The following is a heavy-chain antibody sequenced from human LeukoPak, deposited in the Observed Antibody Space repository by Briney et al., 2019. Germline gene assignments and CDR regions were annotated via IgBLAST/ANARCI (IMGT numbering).Heavy chain of an antibody. CDR2: IKSDGSRT. CDR3: ARDILLWFGEYYGMDV. CDR1: GFTLSSYC. V-gene: IGHV3-74*01. Sequence: GASLRLSCEPYGFTLSSYCMHWVRQAPGQGLVGVQCIKSDGSRTSYADAVMGRFTIYSYNAKNTSDLQMNSLRAEDTAVYYCARDILLWFGEYYGMDVWGQGTTVTGCS. J-gene: IGHJ6*02. D-gene: IGHD3-10*01.